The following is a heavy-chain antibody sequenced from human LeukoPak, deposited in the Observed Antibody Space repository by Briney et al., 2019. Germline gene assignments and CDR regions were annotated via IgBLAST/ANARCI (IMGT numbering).Heavy chain of an antibody. CDR1: GFSFSSYG. Sequence: GGSLRLSCAASGFSFSSYGMHWVRQAPGKGLEWVAIIWHDGSTTFYADSVKGRFTISRDNSKTTVYLQMNSLRAEDTAVYYCAKDFYSSTSGGSVFWGQGIVVTVSS. CDR3: AKDFYSSTSGGSVF. V-gene: IGHV3-33*06. J-gene: IGHJ1*01. CDR2: IWHDGSTT. D-gene: IGHD3-16*01.